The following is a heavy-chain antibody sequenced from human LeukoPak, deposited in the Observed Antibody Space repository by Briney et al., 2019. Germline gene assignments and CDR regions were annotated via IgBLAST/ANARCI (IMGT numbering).Heavy chain of an antibody. D-gene: IGHD6-13*01. Sequence: SETLSLTCTVSGGSISSYYWSWIRQPAGKGLEWIGRIYTSGSTNYNPSLKSRVTMSVDTSKNQFSLKLSSVTAADTAVYYCARDRESSSSWYAGYYYYYMDVWGKGTTVTVSS. V-gene: IGHV4-4*07. J-gene: IGHJ6*03. CDR2: IYTSGST. CDR1: GGSISSYY. CDR3: ARDRESSSSWYAGYYYYYMDV.